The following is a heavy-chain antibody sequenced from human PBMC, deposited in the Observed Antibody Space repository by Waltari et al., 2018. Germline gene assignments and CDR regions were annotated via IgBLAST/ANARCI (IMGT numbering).Heavy chain of an antibody. CDR1: GYSISSGYY. V-gene: IGHV4-38-2*01. D-gene: IGHD6-19*01. CDR2: IYHSGST. CDR3: ATQYSSGWYVGY. Sequence: QVQLQESGPGLVKPSETLSLTCAVSGYSISSGYYWGWIRQPPGKGLEWIGSIYHSGSTYYNPSLKSRVTISVDTSKNQFSLKLSSVTAADTAVYYCATQYSSGWYVGYWGQGTLVTVSS. J-gene: IGHJ4*02.